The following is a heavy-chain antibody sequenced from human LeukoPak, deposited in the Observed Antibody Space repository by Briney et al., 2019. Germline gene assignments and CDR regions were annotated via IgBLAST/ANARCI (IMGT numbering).Heavy chain of an antibody. V-gene: IGHV1-2*02. D-gene: IGHD3-10*01. CDR1: GYTFTGYF. CDR3: PRDRGYYDSGNYPTDY. J-gene: IGHJ4*02. CDR2: INPNSGGT. Sequence: ASVKVSCKASGYTFTGYFIHWVRQAPGQGLEWMGWINPNSGGTNYAQKFQGRVTMTRDTSINTTYMELSRLTSDDTAVYYCPRDRGYYDSGNYPTDYWGQGTLVTVSS.